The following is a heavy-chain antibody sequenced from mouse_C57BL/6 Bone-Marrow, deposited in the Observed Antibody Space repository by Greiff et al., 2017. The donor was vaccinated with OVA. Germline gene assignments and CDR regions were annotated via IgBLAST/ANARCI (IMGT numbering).Heavy chain of an antibody. D-gene: IGHD2-2*01. V-gene: IGHV14-4*01. CDR3: TTYGYDLFAY. CDR2: IDPENGDT. CDR1: GFNIKDDY. J-gene: IGHJ3*01. Sequence: EVKLLESGAELVRPGASVKLSCTASGFNIKDDYMHWVKQRPEQGLEWIGWIDPENGDTEYASKFQGKATITADTSSNTAYLQLSSLTSEDTAVYYCTTYGYDLFAYWGQGTLVTVSA.